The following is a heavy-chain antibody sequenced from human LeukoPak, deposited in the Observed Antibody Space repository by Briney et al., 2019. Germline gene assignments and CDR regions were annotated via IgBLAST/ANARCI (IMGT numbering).Heavy chain of an antibody. D-gene: IGHD3-22*01. CDR3: ASPYQFDDSGHYPFDY. CDR2: ISSNGGST. Sequence: GGTLSLSCAASGLSFSRYAMHWVRQAPGKGLEYVSAISSNGGSTYYADSVKGRFIISRDNSKNTLNLQMGSLRAEDMAVYYCASPYQFDDSGHYPFDYWGQGTLVSVSS. V-gene: IGHV3-64*02. J-gene: IGHJ4*02. CDR1: GLSFSRYA.